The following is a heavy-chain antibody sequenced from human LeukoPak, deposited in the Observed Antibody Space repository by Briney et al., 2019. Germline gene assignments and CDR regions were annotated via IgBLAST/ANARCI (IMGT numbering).Heavy chain of an antibody. D-gene: IGHD6-13*01. J-gene: IGHJ4*02. V-gene: IGHV1-2*02. Sequence: ASVKVSCKAAGYTFTGYFMHWVRQAPGQGLEWTGWINPNTGDTRYAQKFQGRVTMTRDTSISTAYLELSRLRSDDTALFYCARKSMAAVGAFDYWGQGTLLTVSS. CDR2: INPNTGDT. CDR1: GYTFTGYF. CDR3: ARKSMAAVGAFDY.